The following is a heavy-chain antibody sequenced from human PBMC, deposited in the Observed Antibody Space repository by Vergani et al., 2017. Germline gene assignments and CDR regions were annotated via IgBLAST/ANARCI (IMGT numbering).Heavy chain of an antibody. V-gene: IGHV3-48*04. Sequence: EVQLLESGGGLVQPGGSLRLSCAASGFTFSSYGMNWVRQAPGKGLEWVSYISSSGSTIYYADSVKGRFTISRDNAKNSLYLQMNSLRAEDTAVYYCARAGPDYYGSGSYFYGMDVWGQGTTVTVSS. CDR1: GFTFSSYG. CDR3: ARAGPDYYGSGSYFYGMDV. D-gene: IGHD3-10*01. J-gene: IGHJ6*02. CDR2: ISSSGSTI.